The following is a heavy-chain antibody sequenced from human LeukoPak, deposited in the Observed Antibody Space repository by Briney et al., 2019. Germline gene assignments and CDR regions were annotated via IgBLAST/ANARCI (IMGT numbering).Heavy chain of an antibody. CDR1: GFTFSSYS. J-gene: IGHJ4*02. V-gene: IGHV3-23*01. CDR3: AKERPISDIVVVPAAAYFDY. Sequence: GGSLRLSCAASGFTFSSYSMNWVRQAPGKGLEWVSSISGSGGSTYYADSVKGRFTISRDNSKNTLYLQMNSLRAEDTAVYYCAKERPISDIVVVPAAAYFDYWGQGTLVTVSS. D-gene: IGHD2-2*01. CDR2: ISGSGGST.